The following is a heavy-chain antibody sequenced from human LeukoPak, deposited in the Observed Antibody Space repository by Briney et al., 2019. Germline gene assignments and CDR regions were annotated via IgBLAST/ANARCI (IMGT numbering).Heavy chain of an antibody. CDR2: INAGNGNT. CDR1: GYSFTSYA. D-gene: IGHD3-16*01. Sequence: ASVKVSCKASGYSFTSYAMHWVRQAPGQRLEWMGWINAGNGNTKYSQKFQGRVTITRDTSASTAYMELSSLRSEDTAVYYCARDLTPGVMANWGQGTLVTVSS. J-gene: IGHJ4*02. V-gene: IGHV1-3*01. CDR3: ARDLTPGVMAN.